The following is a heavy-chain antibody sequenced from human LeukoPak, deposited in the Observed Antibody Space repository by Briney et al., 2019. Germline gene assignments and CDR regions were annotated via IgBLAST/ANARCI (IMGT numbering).Heavy chain of an antibody. J-gene: IGHJ4*02. D-gene: IGHD4-11*01. CDR1: GDTLTEYY. V-gene: IGHV1-2*02. Sequence: ASVRVSCETSGDTLTEYYIHWGPQAPGPGLEWMGWINPNSGETNSAQKFQGRVTMTGDTSISTAYMELRRVTSDDTAGYYCARDRDYSNTERGFDYWGQGTLVTVSS. CDR2: INPNSGET. CDR3: ARDRDYSNTERGFDY.